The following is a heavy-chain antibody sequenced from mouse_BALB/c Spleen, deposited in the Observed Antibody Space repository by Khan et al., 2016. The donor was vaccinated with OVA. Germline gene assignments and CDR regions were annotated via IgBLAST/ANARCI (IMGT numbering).Heavy chain of an antibody. CDR3: ARGGLPCAY. V-gene: IGHV2-2*02. D-gene: IGHD2-13*01. Sequence: QVQLKESGPGLVQPSQILSITCTVSGFSLTSYGVHWGRQSTGTGPARLGVIWSGGRTDFTAAFLSGLCISKDNSKSQVFFKMNSLQTNDSAIYYRARGGLPCAYWGQGTLVTVSA. CDR1: GFSLTSYG. J-gene: IGHJ3*01. CDR2: IWSGGRT.